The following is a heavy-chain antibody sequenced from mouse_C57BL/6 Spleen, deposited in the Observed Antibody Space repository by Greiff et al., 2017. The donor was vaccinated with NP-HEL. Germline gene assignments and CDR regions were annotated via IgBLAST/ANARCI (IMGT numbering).Heavy chain of an antibody. Sequence: QVQLKQSGAELARPGASVKMSCKASGYTFTNYWMYWVKQRPGQGLEWIGYINPSSTYTKFNQNFKDKATLTADKSSSTAYMQLSSLTSEDSAVYYCAISGLGRGYFDYWGQGTTLTVSS. CDR2: INPSSTYT. D-gene: IGHD4-1*01. V-gene: IGHV1-4*01. CDR1: GYTFTNYW. J-gene: IGHJ2*01. CDR3: AISGLGRGYFDY.